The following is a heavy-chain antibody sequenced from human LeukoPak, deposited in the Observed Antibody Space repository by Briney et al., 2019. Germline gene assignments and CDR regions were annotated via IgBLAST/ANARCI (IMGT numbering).Heavy chain of an antibody. V-gene: IGHV3-48*04. J-gene: IGHJ6*04. CDR3: AELGITMIGDV. CDR1: GFTFRNYG. Sequence: GGSLRLSCAASGFTFRNYGMHWVRQAPGKGLEWVSYISSSGSTIYYADSVKGRFTISRDNAKNSLYLQMNSLRAEDTAVYYCAELGITMIGDVWGKGTTVTVSS. D-gene: IGHD3-10*02. CDR2: ISSSGSTI.